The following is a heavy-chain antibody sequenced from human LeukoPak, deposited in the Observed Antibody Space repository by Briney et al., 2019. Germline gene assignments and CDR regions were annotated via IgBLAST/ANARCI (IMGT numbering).Heavy chain of an antibody. Sequence: GESLKISWKGSGYSFTSYWIGWVRQMPGKGLDWMGIIYPGDSDTRSRTSFRGQFTISADMSITTSYLQWSSFKAAATAMYSGARSPDLGVVTFDYWGQGTLVTVSS. D-gene: IGHD2-2*01. J-gene: IGHJ4*02. CDR1: GYSFTSYW. CDR3: ARSPDLGVVTFDY. CDR2: IYPGDSDT. V-gene: IGHV5-51*01.